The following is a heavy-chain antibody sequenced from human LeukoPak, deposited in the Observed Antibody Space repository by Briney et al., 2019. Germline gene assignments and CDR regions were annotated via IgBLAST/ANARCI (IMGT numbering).Heavy chain of an antibody. Sequence: GGSLRLSCAASGFTFSSYDMHWVRQATGKGLEWVSAIGTAGDTYYPGSVKGRFTISRENAKNSLYFQMNSPRAGDTAVYYCARGARYSSGWYWGAFDVWGQGTMVTVSS. D-gene: IGHD6-19*01. V-gene: IGHV3-13*01. CDR1: GFTFSSYD. CDR2: IGTAGDT. CDR3: ARGARYSSGWYWGAFDV. J-gene: IGHJ3*01.